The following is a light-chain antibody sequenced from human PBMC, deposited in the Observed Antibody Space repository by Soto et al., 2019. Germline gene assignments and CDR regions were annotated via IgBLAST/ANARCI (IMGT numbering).Light chain of an antibody. J-gene: IGKJ5*01. CDR1: QGISSY. CDR2: AAS. Sequence: DIRLTQSPSFLSASVGDRVTITCRASQGISSYLAWYQQKPGKAPKLLIYAASTLQSGVPSRYSGSGSGAEFTLTISRLQPEDLATYYRQQLNSYPRFGQGTRPEIK. CDR3: QQLNSYPR. V-gene: IGKV1-9*01.